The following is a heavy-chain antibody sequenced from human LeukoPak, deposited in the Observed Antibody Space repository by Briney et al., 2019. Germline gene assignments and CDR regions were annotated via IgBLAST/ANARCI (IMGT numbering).Heavy chain of an antibody. CDR1: GYTFTDYY. CDR2: INPNSGVT. Sequence: GASVKASCKASGYTFTDYYMHWVRQAPGQGLEWMGWINPNSGVTNYAQNFQGRVTMTRDMSIGTAYMELTSLRSDDTAVYYCARGVAKYSLKFDPWGQGTLVTVSS. CDR3: ARGVAKYSLKFDP. D-gene: IGHD5-12*01. V-gene: IGHV1-2*02. J-gene: IGHJ5*02.